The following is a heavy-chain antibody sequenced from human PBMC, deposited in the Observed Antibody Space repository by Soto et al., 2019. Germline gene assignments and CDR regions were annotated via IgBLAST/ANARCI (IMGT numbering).Heavy chain of an antibody. CDR2: IYYSGST. V-gene: IGHV4-30-4*01. Sequence: LSLTCTVSGGSISSGDYYWSWIRQPPGKGLEWIGYIYYSGSTYYNPSIKSRVTISVDTSKNQFSLKLSSVTAADTAVYYCARELNSNYVPRYYYYYGMDVWGQGTTVTVSS. CDR1: GGSISSGDYY. CDR3: ARELNSNYVPRYYYYYGMDV. D-gene: IGHD4-4*01. J-gene: IGHJ6*02.